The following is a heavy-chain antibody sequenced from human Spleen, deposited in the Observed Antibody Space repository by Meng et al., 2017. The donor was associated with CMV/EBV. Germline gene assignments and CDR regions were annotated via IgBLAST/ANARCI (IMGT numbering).Heavy chain of an antibody. J-gene: IGHJ6*02. V-gene: IGHV3-33*06. D-gene: IGHD1-26*01. CDR3: AKAEGWELLREDYYYGMDV. CDR2: IWYDGSNK. CDR1: GFTFSSYG. Sequence: GESLKISCAASGFTFSSYGMHWVRQAPGKGLEWVAVIWYDGSNKYYADSVKGRFTISRDNSKNTLYLQMNSLRAEDTAVYYCAKAEGWELLREDYYYGMDVWGQGTTVTVSS.